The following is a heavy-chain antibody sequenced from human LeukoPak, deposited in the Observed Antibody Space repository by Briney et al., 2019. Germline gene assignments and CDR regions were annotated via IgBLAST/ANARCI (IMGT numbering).Heavy chain of an antibody. CDR1: GYTFTGYY. D-gene: IGHD6-13*01. Sequence: ASVKVSCKASGYTFTGYYMHWVRQAPGQGLEWMGWINPNSGGTNYAQKFQGRVTMTRDTSTSTVYMEPSSLRSEDTAVYYCARGGGAAAGHIDYWGQGTLVTVSS. CDR3: ARGGGAAAGHIDY. V-gene: IGHV1-2*02. J-gene: IGHJ4*02. CDR2: INPNSGGT.